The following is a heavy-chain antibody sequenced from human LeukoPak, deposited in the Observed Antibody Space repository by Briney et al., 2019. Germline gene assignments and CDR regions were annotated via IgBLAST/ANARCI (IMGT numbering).Heavy chain of an antibody. V-gene: IGHV3-23*01. Sequence: PGGSLRLSCAASGFTFSNYAMNWVRQAPGKGLEWVSTISGGGDSAYYADFVKGRFTISRDNSRNTLYLQMNSLRAEDTAVYYCAKDLSSGWYVSDYWGQGTLVTVSS. CDR2: ISGGGDSA. CDR3: AKDLSSGWYVSDY. J-gene: IGHJ4*02. CDR1: GFTFSNYA. D-gene: IGHD6-19*01.